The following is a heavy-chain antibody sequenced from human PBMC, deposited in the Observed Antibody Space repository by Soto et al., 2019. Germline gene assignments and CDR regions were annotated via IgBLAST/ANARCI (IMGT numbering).Heavy chain of an antibody. Sequence: PSETLPLTCTGSGGSISSSRYYWCWIRQPPGKGLEWIGSIYYSGSTYYNPSLKSRVTISVDTSNNQFSLKLSSVTAADTAVYYCARHTQGYCSSISCPAYYYYGMDVRRQGTTVT. D-gene: IGHD2-2*01. CDR3: ARHTQGYCSSISCPAYYYYGMDV. CDR2: IYYSGST. J-gene: IGHJ6*02. V-gene: IGHV4-39*01. CDR1: GGSISSSRYY.